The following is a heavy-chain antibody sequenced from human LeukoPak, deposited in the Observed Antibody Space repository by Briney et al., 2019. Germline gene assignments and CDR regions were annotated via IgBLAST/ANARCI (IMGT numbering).Heavy chain of an antibody. V-gene: IGHV1-69*04. CDR1: GGTFSSYA. D-gene: IGHD3-22*01. CDR2: IIPILGIA. J-gene: IGHJ4*02. Sequence: SVKVSCKASGGTFSSYAISWVRQAPGQGLEWMGRIIPILGIANYAQKFQGRVTITADKSTSTAYMELSSLRSEDTAVYYCARDPVGYYDSSGYYNYWGQGTLVTVSS. CDR3: ARDPVGYYDSSGYYNY.